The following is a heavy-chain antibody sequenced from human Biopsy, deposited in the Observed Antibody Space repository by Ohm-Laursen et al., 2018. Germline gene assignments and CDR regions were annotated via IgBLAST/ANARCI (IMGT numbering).Heavy chain of an antibody. CDR3: TTYDNSGDYRDY. V-gene: IGHV3-73*01. Sequence: SLRLSLCSSGFTFGDSAMHWVRQASGKGLEWIGRIRSKVNNYATAYAASVTGRFTISRDDSKNTAYLQMNSLKTEDTAVYYCTTYDNSGDYRDYWGQGTQVTVSS. D-gene: IGHD4-23*01. CDR2: IRSKVNNYAT. CDR1: GFTFGDSA. J-gene: IGHJ4*02.